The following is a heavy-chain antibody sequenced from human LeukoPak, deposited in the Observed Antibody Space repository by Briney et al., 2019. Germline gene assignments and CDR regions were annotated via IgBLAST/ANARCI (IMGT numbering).Heavy chain of an antibody. D-gene: IGHD3-10*01. V-gene: IGHV3-7*03. J-gene: IGHJ3*02. Sequence: GGSLRLSCAASGFTFSSYWMSWVRQAPGKGLEWVANIKQDGSEKYYVDSVKGRFTISRDNAKNSLYLQMNSLRAEDTAVYYCASLRITMVRGVISDAFDIWGQGTMVTVSS. CDR3: ASLRITMVRGVISDAFDI. CDR1: GFTFSSYW. CDR2: IKQDGSEK.